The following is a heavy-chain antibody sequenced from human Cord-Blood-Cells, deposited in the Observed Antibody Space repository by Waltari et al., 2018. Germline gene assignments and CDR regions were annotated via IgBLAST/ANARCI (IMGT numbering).Heavy chain of an antibody. D-gene: IGHD1-26*01. V-gene: IGHV4-39*01. CDR2: IYYNGST. CDR1: GGPITSSIFY. CDR3: ARLELTGIVG. Sequence: QLPLQESGPGLWKPSETLPLTCTASGGPITSSIFYWGWIRQPPGKGLEWLGSIYYNGSTYYNPSLKSRVTISVDTSKNQFSLKLSSVTAADTAVYYCARLELTGIVGWGQGTLVTVSS. J-gene: IGHJ4*02.